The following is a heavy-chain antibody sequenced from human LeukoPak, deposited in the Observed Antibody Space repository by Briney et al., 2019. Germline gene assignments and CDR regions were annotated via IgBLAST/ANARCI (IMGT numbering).Heavy chain of an antibody. CDR3: ARDAGSDYGGYAFDS. Sequence: PSETLSLTCTVSGGSISYYSWNWIRQSPGKRLEWIGYTYYTGNTNYNPSLKSRVTISVDTSKNQFSLKLTSVTAADTAVYYCARDAGSDYGGYAFDSWGQGTLVTVSS. D-gene: IGHD4-17*01. V-gene: IGHV4-59*01. CDR2: TYYTGNT. CDR1: GGSISYYS. J-gene: IGHJ4*02.